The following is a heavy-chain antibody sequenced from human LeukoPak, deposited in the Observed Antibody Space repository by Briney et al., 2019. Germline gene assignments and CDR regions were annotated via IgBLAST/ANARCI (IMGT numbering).Heavy chain of an antibody. Sequence: GSLRLSCAASGFTFSSFSMNWVRQAPGKGLEWVSTISTGGAATYYADSVKGRFTISRDNSRNSLYLHMNSLTNEDTALYYCAKEAMTRGLINHYFDFWGQGTLVTVSS. D-gene: IGHD3-10*01. V-gene: IGHV3-23*01. CDR2: ISTGGAAT. CDR3: AKEAMTRGLINHYFDF. CDR1: GFTFSSFS. J-gene: IGHJ4*02.